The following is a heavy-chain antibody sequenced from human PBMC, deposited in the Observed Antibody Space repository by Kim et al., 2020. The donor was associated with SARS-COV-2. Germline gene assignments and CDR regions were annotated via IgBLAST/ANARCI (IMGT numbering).Heavy chain of an antibody. J-gene: IGHJ4*02. V-gene: IGHV3-74*01. CDR1: GFSFSNYW. D-gene: IGHD6-19*01. Sequence: GGSLRLSCAASGFSFSNYWMHWVRQAPGKGLVWVSRINSDGGTTNYADSVKGRFTISRDNAKNTLYLQMNSLRAEDTAVYYCASRAYISGWYYFDHWGQGNLVTVSS. CDR2: INSDGGTT. CDR3: ASRAYISGWYYFDH.